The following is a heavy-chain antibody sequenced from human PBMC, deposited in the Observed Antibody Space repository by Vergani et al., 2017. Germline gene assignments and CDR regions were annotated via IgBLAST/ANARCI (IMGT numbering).Heavy chain of an antibody. J-gene: IGHJ4*02. D-gene: IGHD5-18*01. CDR2: INPNSGGP. V-gene: IGHV1-2*02. Sequence: QVQLVQSGAEVKKPGASVKVSRKASGYTFTGYYMHLVRQAPGQGLEWMGWINPNSGGPNYAQKFQGRVTMTRDTSISTAYMELSRLRSTATAVYYCARSVRAMVDLCVYGGQGTLVTVSS. CDR3: ARSVRAMVDLCVY. CDR1: GYTFTGYY.